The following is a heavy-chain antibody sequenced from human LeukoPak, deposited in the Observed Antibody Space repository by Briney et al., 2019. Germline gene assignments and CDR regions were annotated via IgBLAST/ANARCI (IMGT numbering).Heavy chain of an antibody. J-gene: IGHJ6*03. CDR3: ARGGATVKYYYYMDV. D-gene: IGHD4-11*01. CDR2: INTNTGNP. Sequence: EASVKVSCKASGYTFTSYAMNWVRQAPGQGLEWMGWINTNTGNPTYAQGFTGRSVFSLDTSVSTAYLQISSLKAEDTAVYYCARGGATVKYYYYMDVWGKGTTVTVSS. V-gene: IGHV7-4-1*02. CDR1: GYTFTSYA.